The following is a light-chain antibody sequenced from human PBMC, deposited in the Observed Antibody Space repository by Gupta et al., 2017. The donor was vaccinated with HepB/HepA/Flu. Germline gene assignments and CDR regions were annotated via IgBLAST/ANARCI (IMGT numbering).Light chain of an antibody. Sequence: DIVMTQSPLPLPVTPGEPASISCRSSQSLLHRNGYNYLDWYLQKPGQSPQLLIYLGSTRASGVPDRFSGSGSGTDFTLKISRVEAEDVGVYYCMQALQTPLTFGGGTKVEIK. CDR1: QSLLHRNGYNY. CDR2: LGS. V-gene: IGKV2-28*01. J-gene: IGKJ4*01. CDR3: MQALQTPLT.